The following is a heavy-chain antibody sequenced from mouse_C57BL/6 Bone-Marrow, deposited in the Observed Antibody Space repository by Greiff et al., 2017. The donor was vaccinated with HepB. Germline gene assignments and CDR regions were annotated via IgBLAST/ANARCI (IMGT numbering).Heavy chain of an antibody. CDR3: ARPYGSSTYYAMDY. CDR2: IYPGSGNT. V-gene: IGHV1-76*01. CDR1: GYTFTDYY. D-gene: IGHD1-1*01. J-gene: IGHJ4*01. Sequence: QVQLQQSGAELVRPGASVKLSCKASGYTFTDYYINWVKQRPGQGLEWIARIYPGSGNTYYNEKFKGKATLTAEKSSSTAYMQLSSLTSEDSAVYFCARPYGSSTYYAMDYWGQGTSVTVSS.